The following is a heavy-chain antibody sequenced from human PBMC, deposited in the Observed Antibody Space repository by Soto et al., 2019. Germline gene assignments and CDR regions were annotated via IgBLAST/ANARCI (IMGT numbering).Heavy chain of an antibody. J-gene: IGHJ3*02. D-gene: IGHD6-13*01. V-gene: IGHV3-23*01. Sequence: EVQLLESGGGLVQPGGSLRLSCAASGFTFSSYAMSWVRQAPGKGLEWVSAISGSGGSTYYADSVKGRFTISRDNSKNTLYLQMSSSRAEDTAAYYCVEVVDMGRIAADGSDAFDIWGQGTMVTVSS. CDR1: GFTFSSYA. CDR2: ISGSGGST. CDR3: VEVVDMGRIAADGSDAFDI.